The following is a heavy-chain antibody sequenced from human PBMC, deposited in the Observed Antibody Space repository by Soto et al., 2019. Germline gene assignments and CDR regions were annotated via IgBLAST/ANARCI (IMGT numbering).Heavy chain of an antibody. CDR2: ISSSSSYI. CDR1: GFTFSSYS. CDR3: ATAYILTGYSPVAVDY. D-gene: IGHD3-9*01. V-gene: IGHV3-21*01. J-gene: IGHJ4*02. Sequence: EVQLVESGGGLVKPGGSLRLSCAASGFTFSSYSMNWVRQAPGKGLEWVSSISSSSSYIYYADSVKGRFTISRDNAKNSLYLQMNSLRAEDTAVYYCATAYILTGYSPVAVDYWGQGTLVTVSS.